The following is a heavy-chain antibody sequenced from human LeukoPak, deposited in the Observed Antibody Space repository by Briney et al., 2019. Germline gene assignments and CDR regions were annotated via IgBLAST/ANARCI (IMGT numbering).Heavy chain of an antibody. J-gene: IGHJ3*02. V-gene: IGHV1-46*01. D-gene: IGHD1-26*01. CDR3: AREFWEPMAFDI. CDR2: INPSGGST. Sequence: ASVKVSCKASGYTFTSYYMHWVRQAPGQGLEWMGIINPSGGSTSYAQKFQGRVTMTTDTSTTTAYMELRSLRSDDTAVYYCAREFWEPMAFDIWGQGTMVIVSS. CDR1: GYTFTSYY.